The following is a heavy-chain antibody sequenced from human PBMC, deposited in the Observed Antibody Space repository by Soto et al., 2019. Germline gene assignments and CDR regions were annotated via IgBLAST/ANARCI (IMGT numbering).Heavy chain of an antibody. Sequence: PSETLSLTCTVSGGSISSYYWSWIRQPPGKGLEWIGYIYYSGSTNYSPSLKSRVTISVDTSKNQFSLKLSSVTAVDTAVYYCARGGYSYGYYYYGMDVWGQGTTVTVSS. J-gene: IGHJ6*02. V-gene: IGHV4-59*01. CDR2: IYYSGST. CDR3: ARGGYSYGYYYYGMDV. D-gene: IGHD5-18*01. CDR1: GGSISSYY.